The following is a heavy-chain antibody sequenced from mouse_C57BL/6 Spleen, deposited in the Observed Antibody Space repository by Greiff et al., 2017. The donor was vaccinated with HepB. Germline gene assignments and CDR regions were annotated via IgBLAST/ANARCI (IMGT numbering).Heavy chain of an antibody. D-gene: IGHD2-3*01. J-gene: IGHJ2*01. V-gene: IGHV5-6*02. CDR2: ISSGGSYT. Sequence: DVKLVESGGDLVKPGGSLKLSCAASGFTFSSYGMSWVRQTPDKRLEWVATISSGGSYTYYPDSVKGRFTISRDNAKNTLYLQMSSLKSEDTAMYYCARQQDDGYSHFDYWGQGTTLTVSS. CDR3: ARQQDDGYSHFDY. CDR1: GFTFSSYG.